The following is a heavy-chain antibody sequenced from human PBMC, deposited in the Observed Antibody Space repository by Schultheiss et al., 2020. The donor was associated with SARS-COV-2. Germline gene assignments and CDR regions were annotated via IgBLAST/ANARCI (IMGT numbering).Heavy chain of an antibody. CDR2: IKSKTDGGTT. J-gene: IGHJ6*02. CDR1: GFTFSNAW. Sequence: GGSLRLSCAASGFTFSNAWMNWVRQAPGKGLEWVGRIKSKTDGGTTDYAAPVKGRFTISRDDSKNTLYLQMNSLKTEDTAVYYCARDLDDSEYSSSNYYYYGMDVWGQGTTVTVSS. CDR3: ARDLDDSEYSSSNYYYYGMDV. D-gene: IGHD6-6*01. V-gene: IGHV3-15*07.